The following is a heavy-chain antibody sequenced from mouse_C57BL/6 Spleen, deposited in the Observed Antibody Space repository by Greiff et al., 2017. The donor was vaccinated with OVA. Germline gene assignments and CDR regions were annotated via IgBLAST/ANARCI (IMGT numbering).Heavy chain of an antibody. D-gene: IGHD1-1*01. V-gene: IGHV1-55*01. Sequence: QVQLQQPGAELVKPGASVKMSCTASGYTFTSYWITWVKQRPGQGLEWIGDIYPGSGSTNYNEKFKSKATLTVDTSSSTAYMQLSSLTSEDSAVYYCARGSAITTVVADYWGQGTTLTVSS. CDR3: ARGSAITTVVADY. CDR2: IYPGSGST. J-gene: IGHJ2*01. CDR1: GYTFTSYW.